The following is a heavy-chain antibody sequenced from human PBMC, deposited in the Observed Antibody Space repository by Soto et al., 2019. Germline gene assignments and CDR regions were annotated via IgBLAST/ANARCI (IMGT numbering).Heavy chain of an antibody. CDR2: IIPILGIA. Sequence: QVQLVQSGAEVKKPGSSVKVSCKASGGTFSSYTISWVRQAPGQGLEWMGRIIPILGIANYAQKFQGRVTLTADKSTSTAYMELSSLRSEDTAVYYCARGGRYCSSTSCYDAFDIWGQGTMVTVSS. V-gene: IGHV1-69*02. J-gene: IGHJ3*02. CDR3: ARGGRYCSSTSCYDAFDI. CDR1: GGTFSSYT. D-gene: IGHD2-2*01.